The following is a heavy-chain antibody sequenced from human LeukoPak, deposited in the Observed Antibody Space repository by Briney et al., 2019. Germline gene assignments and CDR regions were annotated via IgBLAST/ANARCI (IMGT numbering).Heavy chain of an antibody. CDR3: ARLTTTVGTDDAFDI. D-gene: IGHD4-23*01. CDR1: GGSISTYY. Sequence: PSETLSLTCTVSGGSISTYYWSWIRQPPGKGLEWIGYIHYSGSTNYNPSLKSRVTISVDTSKNEFSLKLSSVTAADTAVYHCARLTTTVGTDDAFDIWGQGTMVTVSS. CDR2: IHYSGST. J-gene: IGHJ3*02. V-gene: IGHV4-59*08.